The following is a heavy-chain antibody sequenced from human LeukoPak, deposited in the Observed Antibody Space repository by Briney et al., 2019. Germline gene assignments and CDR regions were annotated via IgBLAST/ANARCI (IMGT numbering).Heavy chain of an antibody. Sequence: GGSLRLSCAASGFTFSSYSMNWVRQAPGKGLEWVSYISSSSSTIYYADSVKGRFTISRGNAKNSLYLQMNSLRAEDTAVYYCARDAEVDCSSTSCSEFDYWGQGTLVTVSS. CDR3: ARDAEVDCSSTSCSEFDY. V-gene: IGHV3-48*01. D-gene: IGHD2-2*01. CDR1: GFTFSSYS. CDR2: ISSSSSTI. J-gene: IGHJ4*02.